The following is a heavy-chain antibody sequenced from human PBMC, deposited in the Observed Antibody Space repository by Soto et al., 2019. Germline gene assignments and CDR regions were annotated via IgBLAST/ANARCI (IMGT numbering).Heavy chain of an antibody. CDR1: GYTLTELS. CDR2: FDPEDGET. CDR3: ATGYLSQYDYGDYPRGFDY. D-gene: IGHD4-17*01. Sequence: ASVKVSCKVSGYTLTELSMHWVRQAPGKGLEWMGGFDPEDGETIYAQKFQGRVTMTEDTSTDTAYMELSSLRSEDTAVYYCATGYLSQYDYGDYPRGFDYWGQGTLVTVSS. V-gene: IGHV1-24*01. J-gene: IGHJ4*02.